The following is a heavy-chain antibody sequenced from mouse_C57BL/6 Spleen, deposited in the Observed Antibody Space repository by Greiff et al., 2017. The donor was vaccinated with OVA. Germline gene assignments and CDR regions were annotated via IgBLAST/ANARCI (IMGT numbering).Heavy chain of an antibody. J-gene: IGHJ4*01. CDR2: ISSGSSTI. V-gene: IGHV5-17*01. CDR3: ANYYGSSDYAMDY. Sequence: EVNVVESGGGLVKPGGSLKLSCAASGFTFSDYGMHWVRQAPEKGLEWVAYISSGSSTIYYADTVKGRFTISRDNAKNTLFLQMTSLRSEDTAMYYCANYYGSSDYAMDYWGQGTSVTVSS. CDR1: GFTFSDYG. D-gene: IGHD1-1*01.